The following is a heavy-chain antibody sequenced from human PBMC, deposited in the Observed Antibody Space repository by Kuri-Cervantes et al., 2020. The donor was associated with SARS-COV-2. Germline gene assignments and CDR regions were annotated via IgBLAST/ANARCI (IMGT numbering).Heavy chain of an antibody. CDR1: GFTFSSYG. J-gene: IGHJ4*02. D-gene: IGHD4/OR15-4a*01. CDR2: ISGSGGST. V-gene: IGHV3-23*01. CDR3: AKFQVRYFDY. Sequence: GESLKISCAASGFTFSSYGMHWVRQAPGKGLEWVSAISGSGGSTYYADSVKGRFTISRDNSKNTLYLQMNSLRAEDTAVYYCAKFQVRYFDYWGQGTLVTVSS.